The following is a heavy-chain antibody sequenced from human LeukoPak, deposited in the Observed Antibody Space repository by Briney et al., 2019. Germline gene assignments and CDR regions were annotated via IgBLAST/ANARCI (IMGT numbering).Heavy chain of an antibody. D-gene: IGHD2/OR15-2a*01. CDR2: IYYSGST. CDR3: ARYYPSFRAFDI. V-gene: IGHV4-39*01. Sequence: SETLSLTCTVSGGSISSSSYYWGWIRQPPGKGLEWIGSIYYSGSTYYNPSLKSRVTISVDTSKNQFSLKLSSVTAADTAVYYCARYYPSFRAFDIWGQGTMVTVSS. CDR1: GGSISSSSYY. J-gene: IGHJ3*02.